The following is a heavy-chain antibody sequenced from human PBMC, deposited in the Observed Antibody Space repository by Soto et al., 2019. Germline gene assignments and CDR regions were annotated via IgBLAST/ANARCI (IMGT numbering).Heavy chain of an antibody. CDR3: ARDGGGSYFIDY. D-gene: IGHD1-26*01. J-gene: IGHJ4*02. V-gene: IGHV3-48*03. Sequence: EVQLVESGGGLVQPGGSLRLSCAASGFTFSSYEMNWVRQAPGKGLEWVSYISSSGSTIYYADSVKGRFTISRDNAKNSLYLQMNSLRAEDTAVYYCARDGGGSYFIDYWGQGTLVTVSS. CDR1: GFTFSSYE. CDR2: ISSSGSTI.